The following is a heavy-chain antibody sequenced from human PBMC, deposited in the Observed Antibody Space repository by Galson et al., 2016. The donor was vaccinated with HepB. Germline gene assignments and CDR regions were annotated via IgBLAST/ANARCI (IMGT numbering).Heavy chain of an antibody. Sequence: PPGKGLEWIGYIYYSGRTNYNPSLKSRVTISVDTSKNQFSLKLSSVTAADTAVYYCARDPRKIRYQLLEIYYYYYAMDVWGQGTTVTVSS. CDR2: IYYSGRT. D-gene: IGHD2-2*01. CDR3: ARDPRKIRYQLLEIYYYYYAMDV. V-gene: IGHV4-59*01. J-gene: IGHJ6*02.